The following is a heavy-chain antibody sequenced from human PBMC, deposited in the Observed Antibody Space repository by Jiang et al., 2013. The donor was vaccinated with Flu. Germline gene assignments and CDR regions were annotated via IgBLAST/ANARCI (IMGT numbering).Heavy chain of an antibody. D-gene: IGHD5-24*01. CDR1: GGSFSGYY. CDR3: ARGGRWLQPNFDY. J-gene: IGHJ4*02. V-gene: IGHV4-34*01. Sequence: LLKPSETLSLTCAVYGGSFSGYYWSWIRQPPGKGLEWIGEINHSGSTNYNPSLKSRVTISVDTSKNQFSLKLSSVTAADTAVYYCARGGRWLQPNFDYWGQGTLVTVSS. CDR2: INHSGST.